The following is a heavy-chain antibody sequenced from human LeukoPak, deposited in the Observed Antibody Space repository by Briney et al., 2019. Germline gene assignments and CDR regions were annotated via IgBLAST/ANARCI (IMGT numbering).Heavy chain of an antibody. J-gene: IGHJ5*02. CDR2: IYTSGST. V-gene: IGHV4-4*07. CDR3: DLGGLYSSEWNWFDP. Sequence: PSETLSLTRTVSGGSLSSYSWSWIRQPAGKGLEWIGHIYTSGSTNYNPSLKSRVTMSVDTSKNQFSLKLSSVTAADTAVYARDLGGLYSSEWNWFDPWGQGTLVTVSS. CDR1: GGSLSSYS. D-gene: IGHD6-19*01.